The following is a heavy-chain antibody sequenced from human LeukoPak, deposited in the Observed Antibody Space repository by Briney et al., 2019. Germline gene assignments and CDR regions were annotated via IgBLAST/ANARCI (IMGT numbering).Heavy chain of an antibody. CDR1: GFMFSTYT. CDR3: ARVRGPYDSLDY. Sequence: GGSLRLSCAASGFMFSTYTVTWVRQAPGKGLEWVSSISSSSSAIYYADSVKGRFTISRDNAKNSLYLQMNSLRAEDTAMYYCARVRGPYDSLDYWGQGTLVTVSS. V-gene: IGHV3-21*01. D-gene: IGHD5-12*01. J-gene: IGHJ4*02. CDR2: ISSSSSAI.